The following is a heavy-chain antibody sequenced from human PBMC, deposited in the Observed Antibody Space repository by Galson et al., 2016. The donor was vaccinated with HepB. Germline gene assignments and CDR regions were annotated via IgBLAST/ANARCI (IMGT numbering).Heavy chain of an antibody. V-gene: IGHV3-23*01. CDR1: GLTFSNCA. CDR3: AKDDTRSWVDS. J-gene: IGHJ4*02. D-gene: IGHD2-2*01. Sequence: SLRLSCAAFGLTFSNCAIGWVRQAPGKGLEWVSTISDRGSTYYADSIKGRFAVSRDNSKNTLYLQMHSLRADDTAVYYCAKDDTRSWVDSWGQGTLVTVSS. CDR2: ISDRGST.